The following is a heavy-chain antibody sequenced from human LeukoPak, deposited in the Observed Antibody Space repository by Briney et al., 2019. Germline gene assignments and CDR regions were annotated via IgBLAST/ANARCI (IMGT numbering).Heavy chain of an antibody. CDR2: ISSSSSYI. V-gene: IGHV3-21*01. Sequence: GGSLRLSCAAPGFTFSSYSMNWVRQAPGKGLEWVSSISSSSSYIYYADSVKGRFTISRDNAKNSLYLQMNSLRAEDTAVYYCARDLHYYDSSGYYQYWGQGTLVTVSS. CDR3: ARDLHYYDSSGYYQY. J-gene: IGHJ4*02. D-gene: IGHD3-22*01. CDR1: GFTFSSYS.